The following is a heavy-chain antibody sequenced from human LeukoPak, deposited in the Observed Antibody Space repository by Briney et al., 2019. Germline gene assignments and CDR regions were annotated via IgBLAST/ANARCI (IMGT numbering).Heavy chain of an antibody. V-gene: IGHV3-30*01. J-gene: IGHJ4*02. Sequence: PGRSLRLSCAASGFTFGNHAMHWVRQAPGMGLEGVAVISYEASNKYYADSVKGRFTISRDNSKNMLYLQMNSLRAEDTAVYYCARDYLVGCTDTICYPIDYWGQGTLVTVSS. CDR3: ARDYLVGCTDTICYPIDY. CDR2: ISYEASNK. D-gene: IGHD2-8*02. CDR1: GFTFGNHA.